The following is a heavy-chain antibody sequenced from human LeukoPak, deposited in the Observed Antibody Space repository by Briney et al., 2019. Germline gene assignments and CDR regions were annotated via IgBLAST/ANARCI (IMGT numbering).Heavy chain of an antibody. CDR1: GGSFSGYY. V-gene: IGHV4-34*01. Sequence: SETLSLTCAVYGGSFSGYYWSWIRQPPGKGLEWIGEINHSGSTNYNPSLKSRVTISVDTSKNQFSLKLSSVAAADTAVYYCARHPILRVRGVISGQFDYWGQGTLVTVSS. J-gene: IGHJ4*02. CDR2: INHSGST. D-gene: IGHD3-10*01. CDR3: ARHPILRVRGVISGQFDY.